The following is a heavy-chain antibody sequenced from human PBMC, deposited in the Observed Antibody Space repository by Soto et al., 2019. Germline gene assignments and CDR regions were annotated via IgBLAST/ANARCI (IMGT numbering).Heavy chain of an antibody. CDR2: IRYTGGST. V-gene: IGHV3-23*01. J-gene: IGHJ3*02. CDR3: AKERGGRLYTSGSYSAFNX. Sequence: PGGSLRLSCAASGFTFSTHAMSWVRQAPGKGLEWVASIRYTGGSTYYANSVKVRFTISIDNSKNTLYLQMNNLRDEDTAVYFCAKERGGRLYTSGSYSAFNXWGQGTMVTVS. D-gene: IGHD6-19*01. CDR1: GFTFSTHA.